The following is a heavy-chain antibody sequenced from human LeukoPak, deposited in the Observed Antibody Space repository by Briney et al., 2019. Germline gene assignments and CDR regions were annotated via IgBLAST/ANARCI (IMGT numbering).Heavy chain of an antibody. D-gene: IGHD1-7*01. Sequence: GASVKVSCKASGYTFTTYGISWVRQAPGQGLGWMGWISTYNGNTKYTQKFQGRVTMTTDTSSSTAYMELRSLRSDDTAVYYCARGRDWNYAFEYWGQGTLVTVSS. CDR2: ISTYNGNT. CDR1: GYTFTTYG. V-gene: IGHV1-18*01. CDR3: ARGRDWNYAFEY. J-gene: IGHJ4*02.